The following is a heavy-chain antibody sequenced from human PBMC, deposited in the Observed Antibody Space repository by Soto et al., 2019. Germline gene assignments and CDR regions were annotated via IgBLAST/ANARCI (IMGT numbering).Heavy chain of an antibody. J-gene: IGHJ1*01. V-gene: IGHV1-46*01. CDR3: ASEKNCGDSFNIYELRGSFQH. CDR1: GYIFTAYT. D-gene: IGHD5-12*01. CDR2: INPGSGDT. Sequence: GASVKVSCKASGYIFTAYTVDWVRQVPGQGFEWMGSINPGSGDTIYAQKFQGRVSLTRDTSTTTVYMDLNSLTSEDTAVYFGASEKNCGDSFNIYELRGSFQHWG.